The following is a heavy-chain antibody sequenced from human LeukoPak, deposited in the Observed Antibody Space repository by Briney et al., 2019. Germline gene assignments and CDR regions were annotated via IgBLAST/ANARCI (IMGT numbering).Heavy chain of an antibody. CDR3: ARVTCSGGSCYSDY. CDR2: IYYSGST. CDR1: GGSISSYY. D-gene: IGHD2-15*01. V-gene: IGHV4-59*01. Sequence: SETLSLTCTVSGGSISSYYWSWIRQPPGKGLEWIGYIYYSGSTNYNPSLKSRVTISVDTFKNQFSLKLSSVTAADTAVYYCARVTCSGGSCYSDYWGQGTLVTVSS. J-gene: IGHJ4*02.